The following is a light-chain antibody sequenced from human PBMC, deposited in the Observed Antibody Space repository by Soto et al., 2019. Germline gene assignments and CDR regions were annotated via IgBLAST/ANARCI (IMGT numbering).Light chain of an antibody. CDR2: GAS. V-gene: IGKV3-20*01. J-gene: IGKJ3*01. CDR1: QSVSSNY. CDR3: QQYGDSPLT. Sequence: DIVLTQSPDTLSLSPGERATLSCRASQSVSSNYLAWYQQKPGQAPRLLIYGASTRATGIPDRFSGSGSGTDFTLTISRLEPEDFAIYYCQQYGDSPLTFGPGTRVD.